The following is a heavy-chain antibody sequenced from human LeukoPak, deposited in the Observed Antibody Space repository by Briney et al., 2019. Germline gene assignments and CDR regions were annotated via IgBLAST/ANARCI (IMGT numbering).Heavy chain of an antibody. CDR2: ISSSSSYI. J-gene: IGHJ4*02. CDR1: GFTFSSYS. D-gene: IGHD2-2*01. CDR3: ARVSGGGYCSSTSCYEGDYFDY. V-gene: IGHV3-21*01. Sequence: GGSLRLSCAASGFTFSSYSMNWVRQAPGKGLEWVSSISSSSSYIYYADSVKGRFTISRDNAKNSLYLQMNSLRAEDTAVYYCARVSGGGYCSSTSCYEGDYFDYWGQGTLVTVSS.